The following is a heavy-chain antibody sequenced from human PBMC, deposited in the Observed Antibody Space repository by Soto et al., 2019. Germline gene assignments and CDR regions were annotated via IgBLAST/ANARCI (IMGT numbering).Heavy chain of an antibody. CDR3: ARDRNGDWFDP. D-gene: IGHD2-8*01. J-gene: IGHJ5*02. CDR1: GGSISIGGYY. CDR2: IYYSGST. V-gene: IGHV4-30-4*08. Sequence: SETLSLTCTVSGGSISIGGYYWSCIRQHPGKGLEWIGYIYYSGSTYYNPSLKSRVTISVDTSKNQFSLKLSSVTAADTAVYYCARDRNGDWFDPWGQGTLVTVSS.